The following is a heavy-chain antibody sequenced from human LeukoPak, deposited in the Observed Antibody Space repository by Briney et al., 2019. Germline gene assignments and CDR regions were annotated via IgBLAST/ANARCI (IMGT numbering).Heavy chain of an antibody. J-gene: IGHJ5*02. D-gene: IGHD3-10*01. V-gene: IGHV3-23*01. CDR1: GFTFSSYA. CDR3: CLWFNNWFDP. CDR2: ISGSSGST. Sequence: GGSLRLSCAASGFTFSSYAMSWVRQAPGRGLEWVSGISGSSGSTDYADSVKGRFTISRDNSKNTLYLQMNSLRAEDTAVYYCCLWFNNWFDPWGQGTLVTVSS.